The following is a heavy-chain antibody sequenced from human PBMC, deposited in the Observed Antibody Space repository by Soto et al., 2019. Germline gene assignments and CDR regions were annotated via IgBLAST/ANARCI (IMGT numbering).Heavy chain of an antibody. CDR1: GGTFSSYT. CDR3: AGERGGGCRLLADD. Sequence: QVQLVQSGAEVKKPGSSVKVSCKASGGTFSSYTISWVRQAPGQGLEWMGRIIPILGIANYAQKFQGRVTITGAKSTSPAYVELGRLRSEDTAVYYLAGERGGGCRLLADDWGQGTLVTVCS. D-gene: IGHD2-15*01. CDR2: IIPILGIA. V-gene: IGHV1-69*02. J-gene: IGHJ4*02.